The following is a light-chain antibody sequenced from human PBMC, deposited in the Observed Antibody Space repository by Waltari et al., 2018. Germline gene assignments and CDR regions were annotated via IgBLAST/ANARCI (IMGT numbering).Light chain of an antibody. Sequence: QSALTQPASVSGSPGQSIPISCTGRSDDVDYVSCYQQLPGKVPKLLIYYVSNRPSGVSYRFSGSKSGNTASLTISGLQTEDEADYYCASYTHTNPLWVFGGGTKVTVL. J-gene: IGLJ3*02. CDR1: SDDVDY. V-gene: IGLV2-14*03. CDR2: YVS. CDR3: ASYTHTNPLWV.